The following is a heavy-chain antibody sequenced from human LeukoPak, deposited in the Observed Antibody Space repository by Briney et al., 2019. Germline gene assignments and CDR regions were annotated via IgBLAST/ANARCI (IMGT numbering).Heavy chain of an antibody. D-gene: IGHD6-19*01. CDR2: FYYSGST. CDR1: GGSISSIGHY. CDR3: AGGIAVAGTIRFDY. V-gene: IGHV4-39*07. Sequence: SETLSLTCTVSGGSISSIGHYWGWIRQPPGKGLEWIGCFYYSGSTYYNPSLKSRVTISVDKSKNQFSLKLSSVTAADTAVYYCAGGIAVAGTIRFDYWGQGTLVTVSS. J-gene: IGHJ4*02.